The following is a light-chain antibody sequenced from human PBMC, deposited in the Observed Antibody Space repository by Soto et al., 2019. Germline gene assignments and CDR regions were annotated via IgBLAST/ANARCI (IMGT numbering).Light chain of an antibody. J-gene: IGKJ4*01. V-gene: IGKV3-20*01. CDR2: GTS. CDR1: QSVSGSY. Sequence: EIVLTQSPGTLSLSPGERATLSCRASQSVSGSYLAWYQQKPGQAPRLFIYGTSSRATGIPDRFSGSGSGTDFTLTISRLEPEDFAVYYCQHYGSPLTFGGGTKVDNK. CDR3: QHYGSPLT.